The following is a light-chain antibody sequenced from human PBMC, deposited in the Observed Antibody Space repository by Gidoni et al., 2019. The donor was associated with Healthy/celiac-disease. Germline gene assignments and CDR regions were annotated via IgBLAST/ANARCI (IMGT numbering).Light chain of an antibody. J-gene: IGKJ1*01. Sequence: DIQMTQSPSSLSASVGDRVTITCRASQPISSYLNWYQQKPGKAPRLLIYAASSWQSGIPSRFSGSGSGTDFTLTISSLQPEDFAAYYCQQDDSTPRTFGQGTKVEIK. V-gene: IGKV1-39*01. CDR2: AAS. CDR3: QQDDSTPRT. CDR1: QPISSY.